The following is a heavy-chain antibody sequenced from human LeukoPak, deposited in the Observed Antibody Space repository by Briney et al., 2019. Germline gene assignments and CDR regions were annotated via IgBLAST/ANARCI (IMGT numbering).Heavy chain of an antibody. D-gene: IGHD5-12*01. Sequence: PGGSLRLSCAASGFTFSSYAMHWVRQAPGKGLEWVAVISYDGSNKYYADSVKGRFTISRDNSKNTLYLQMNSLRAEDTAVYYCARSGDYDYDYFDYWGQGTLVTVSS. J-gene: IGHJ4*02. CDR2: ISYDGSNK. V-gene: IGHV3-30-3*01. CDR1: GFTFSSYA. CDR3: ARSGDYDYDYFDY.